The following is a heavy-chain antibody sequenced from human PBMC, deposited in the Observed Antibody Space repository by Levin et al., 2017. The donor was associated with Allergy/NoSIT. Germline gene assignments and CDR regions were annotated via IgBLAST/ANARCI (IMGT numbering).Heavy chain of an antibody. V-gene: IGHV3-30*18. CDR2: ISYDGSNK. Sequence: GGSLRLSCAASGFTFSTYGMHWVRQAPGKGLEWVAVISYDGSNKYYADSVKGRFTISRDNSKNTLYLQMNSLRAEDTAVYYCAKGRDWRGSYYVALDYFDYWGQGTLVTVSS. CDR3: AKGRDWRGSYYVALDYFDY. J-gene: IGHJ4*02. D-gene: IGHD1-26*01. CDR1: GFTFSTYG.